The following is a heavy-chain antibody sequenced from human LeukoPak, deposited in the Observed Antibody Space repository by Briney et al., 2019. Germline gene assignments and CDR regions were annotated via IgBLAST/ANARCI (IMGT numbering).Heavy chain of an antibody. D-gene: IGHD3-22*01. J-gene: IGHJ4*02. CDR2: IIPIFGIA. CDR1: GGTFSSYA. V-gene: IGHV1-69*04. CDR3: ARVPTYDSSGYYYDY. Sequence: SVKVSCKASGGTFSSYAISWVRQAPGQGLEWMERIIPIFGIANYAQKFQGRVTITADKSTSTAYMELSSLRSEDTAVYYCARVPTYDSSGYYYDYWGQGTLVTVSS.